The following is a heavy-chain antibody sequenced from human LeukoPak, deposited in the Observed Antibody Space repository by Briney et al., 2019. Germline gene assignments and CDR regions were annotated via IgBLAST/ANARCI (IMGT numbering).Heavy chain of an antibody. J-gene: IGHJ3*02. V-gene: IGHV1-69*04. CDR3: ATVELDAFDI. CDR1: GYTFTSYG. D-gene: IGHD1-26*01. CDR2: IIPILGIA. Sequence: SVKVSCKASGYTFTSYGISWVRQAPGQGLEWMGRIIPILGIANYAQKFQGRVTITADKSTSTAYMELSSLRSEDTAVYYCATVELDAFDIWGQGTMVTVSS.